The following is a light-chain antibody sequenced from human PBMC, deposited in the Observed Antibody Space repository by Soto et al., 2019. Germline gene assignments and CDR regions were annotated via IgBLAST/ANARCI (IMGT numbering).Light chain of an antibody. V-gene: IGKV2-28*01. CDR1: QSLLHSNGHSY. CDR3: MQALQAPLT. J-gene: IGKJ4*01. CDR2: LGS. Sequence: DIVMTQSPLSLPVTPGEPASISCRSSQSLLHSNGHSYLDWHLQKPGQSPQILDYLGSNRDSWVHDRFSGSGRGTDVTLKISRVEAEDVGVYYCMQALQAPLTFGGGTKVEIK.